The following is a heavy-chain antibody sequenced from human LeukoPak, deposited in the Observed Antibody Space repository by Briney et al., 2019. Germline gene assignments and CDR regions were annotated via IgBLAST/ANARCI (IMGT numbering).Heavy chain of an antibody. CDR1: GGSITVYY. CDR3: ARGGSRSYTSSTLDY. J-gene: IGHJ4*02. Sequence: SETLSLTCSVSGGSITVYYWNWIRQSPGKGLEWIGSISYSGSTNYNPSLKSRVTTSIDTSRNRLSLKVSSVIAADTAMYYCARGGSRSYTSSTLDYWGQGTLVTVSS. V-gene: IGHV4-59*12. D-gene: IGHD6-6*01. CDR2: ISYSGST.